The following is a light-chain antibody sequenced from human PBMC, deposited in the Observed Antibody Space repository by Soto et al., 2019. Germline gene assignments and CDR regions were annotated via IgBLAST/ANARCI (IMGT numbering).Light chain of an antibody. CDR3: QQSYSTLPT. Sequence: DIQMTQSPSSLSASVGDIVTITCRASQSISSYLNCYQQKPGKAPKLLIYAASSLQSGVPSRFSGSGSGTDFTLTISSLQPEDFATYYCQQSYSTLPTFGQGTRLEIK. J-gene: IGKJ5*01. CDR2: AAS. V-gene: IGKV1-39*01. CDR1: QSISSY.